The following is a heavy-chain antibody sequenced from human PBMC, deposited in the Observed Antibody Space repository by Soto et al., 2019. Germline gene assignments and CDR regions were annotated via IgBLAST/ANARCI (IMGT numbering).Heavy chain of an antibody. J-gene: IGHJ5*02. CDR3: ARESQDCSSTSCYSFDP. V-gene: IGHV4-31*03. D-gene: IGHD2-2*01. CDR2: IYYSGST. Sequence: SETLSLTCTVSGGSISSGGYYWSWIRQHPGKGLEWIGYIYYSGSTYYNPSLKSRVTISVDTSKNQFSLKLSSVTAADTAVYYCARESQDCSSTSCYSFDPWGQGTLVTVSS. CDR1: GGSISSGGYY.